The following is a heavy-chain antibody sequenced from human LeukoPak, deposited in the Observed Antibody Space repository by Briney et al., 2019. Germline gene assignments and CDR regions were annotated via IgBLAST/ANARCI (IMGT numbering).Heavy chain of an antibody. J-gene: IGHJ4*02. CDR1: GCSFTTYG. CDR2: ISTSNGDT. V-gene: IGHV1-18*04. CDR3: ARAPFTTSWNHFDF. Sequence: ASVKVSCKTSGCSFTTYGLTWVRQAPGQGPEWMGWISTSNGDTKYAQKFQGRVTLTTETSTSTAYMELTSLTSDDTAVYYCARAPFTTSWNHFDFWGQGSLVTVSS. D-gene: IGHD1-1*01.